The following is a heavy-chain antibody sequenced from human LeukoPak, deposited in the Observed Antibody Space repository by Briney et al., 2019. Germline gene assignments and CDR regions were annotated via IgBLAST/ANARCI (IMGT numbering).Heavy chain of an antibody. CDR1: GGTFSSYT. J-gene: IGHJ6*03. CDR3: ARDDSWSSSDYYYMDV. D-gene: IGHD6-6*01. CDR2: IIPIFGTA. V-gene: IGHV1-69*05. Sequence: SSVKVSCKASGGTFSSYTISWVRQAPGQALEWMGGIIPIFGTANYAQKFQGRVTITTDESTSTAYMELSSLRSEDTAVYYCARDDSWSSSDYYYMDVWGKGTTVTVSS.